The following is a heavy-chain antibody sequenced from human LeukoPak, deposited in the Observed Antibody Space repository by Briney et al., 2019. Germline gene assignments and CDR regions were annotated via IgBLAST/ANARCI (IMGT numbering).Heavy chain of an antibody. CDR3: ARPLRYYGSGSYDAFDI. D-gene: IGHD3-10*01. J-gene: IGHJ3*02. V-gene: IGHV4-34*01. Sequence: PSETLPLTCAVYGGSFSGYYWSWIRQPPGKGLEWIGEINHSGSTNYNPSLKSRVTISVDTPKNQFSLKLSSVTAADTAVYYCARPLRYYGSGSYDAFDIWGQGTMVTVSS. CDR2: INHSGST. CDR1: GGSFSGYY.